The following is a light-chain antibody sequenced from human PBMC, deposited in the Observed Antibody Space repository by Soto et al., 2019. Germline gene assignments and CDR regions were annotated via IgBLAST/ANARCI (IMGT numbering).Light chain of an antibody. Sequence: EIVVTQSPATLSVSPGERATLSCRASQSVGNNFAWYQQKPGQAPRLLIFATSTRATGVPARFSGSGSGTEFTLTISSLQSEDFALYYCQHYGDWPLTFGGGAKVEIE. V-gene: IGKV3-15*01. CDR1: QSVGNN. CDR2: ATS. CDR3: QHYGDWPLT. J-gene: IGKJ4*01.